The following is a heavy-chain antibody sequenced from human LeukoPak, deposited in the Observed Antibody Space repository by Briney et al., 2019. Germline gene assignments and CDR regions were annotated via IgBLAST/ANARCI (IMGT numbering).Heavy chain of an antibody. V-gene: IGHV1-2*06. CDR3: ASDIVVVVAATRDY. D-gene: IGHD2-15*01. CDR1: GYTFTGYY. Sequence: ASVKVSCKASGYTFTGYYMHWVRQAPGQGLEWLGRINPNSGGTNYAQKFQGRVTMIRDTSISTAYMELSRLRSNDTAVYYCASDIVVVVAATRDYWGQGTLVTVSS. J-gene: IGHJ4*02. CDR2: INPNSGGT.